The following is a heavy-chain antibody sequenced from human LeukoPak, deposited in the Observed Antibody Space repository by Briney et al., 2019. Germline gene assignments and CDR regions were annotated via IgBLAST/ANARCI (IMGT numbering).Heavy chain of an antibody. D-gene: IGHD2-2*01. CDR1: GFTFNNYA. CDR2: IIASGGTT. J-gene: IGHJ4*02. CDR3: AKEPREYCSSTSCPNWFDY. Sequence: GGSLMLSCAASGFTFNNYALSWVRQAPGKGLEWVSAIIASGGTTYYADSVKGRFTISRDNSENTLFLRMNSLRAEDTAVYYCAKEPREYCSSTSCPNWFDYSGQGNLVSVSS. V-gene: IGHV3-23*01.